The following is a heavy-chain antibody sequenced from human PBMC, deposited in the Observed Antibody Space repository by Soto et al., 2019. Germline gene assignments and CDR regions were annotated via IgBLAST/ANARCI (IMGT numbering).Heavy chain of an antibody. CDR2: ISYDGSNK. V-gene: IGHV3-30-3*01. Sequence: QVQLVESGGGVVQPGRSLRLSCAASGFTFSSYAMHWVRQAPGKGLEWVAVISYDGSNKYYADSVKGRFTISRDNSKNTLYLQMNSLRAEDTAVYYCARDLLTYGMDVWGQGTKVTVSS. J-gene: IGHJ6*02. CDR3: ARDLLTYGMDV. CDR1: GFTFSSYA.